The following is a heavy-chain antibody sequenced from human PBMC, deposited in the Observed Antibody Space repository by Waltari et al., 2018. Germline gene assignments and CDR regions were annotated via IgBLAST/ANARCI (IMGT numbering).Heavy chain of an antibody. V-gene: IGHV1-18*01. J-gene: IGHJ3*02. CDR1: GYTFTSYG. CDR3: ALSVWLGDAFDI. Sequence: QVQLVQSGAEVKKPGASVKVSCKASGYTFTSYGISWVRQAPGQGLEWMGGCRAYNGNTNYAQKLQVRVTMTTDTSTSTAYMELRSLRSDDTAVYYCALSVWLGDAFDIWGQGTMVTVSS. D-gene: IGHD5-18*01. CDR2: CRAYNGNT.